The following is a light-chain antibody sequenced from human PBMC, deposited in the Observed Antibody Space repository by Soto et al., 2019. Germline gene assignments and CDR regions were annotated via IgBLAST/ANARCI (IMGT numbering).Light chain of an antibody. CDR1: QSISSY. J-gene: IGKJ3*01. V-gene: IGKV1-39*01. CDR3: QQSYSTPST. Sequence: DIQMTQSPSSLSASVGDRVTITCRASQSISSYLNWYQQKPGKAPKLLIYSASSLQSGVPSRFSGSGSGTYFTITIRSLQPEDFASYYCQQSYSTPSTFGPGTKVDIK. CDR2: SAS.